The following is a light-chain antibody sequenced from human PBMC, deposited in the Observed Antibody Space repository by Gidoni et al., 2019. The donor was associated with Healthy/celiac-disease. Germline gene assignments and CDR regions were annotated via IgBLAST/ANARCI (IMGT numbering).Light chain of an antibody. CDR3: QQYNNWPRVT. Sequence: EIVMTQSPATLSVSPGERATLSCRASQSVSSNLAWYQQKPGQAPRLLIYGASTRATGIPARFSGSGSGTEFTLTISSLQSEDFAVYYCQQYNNWPRVTFGGXTKVEIK. V-gene: IGKV3-15*01. CDR1: QSVSSN. J-gene: IGKJ4*01. CDR2: GAS.